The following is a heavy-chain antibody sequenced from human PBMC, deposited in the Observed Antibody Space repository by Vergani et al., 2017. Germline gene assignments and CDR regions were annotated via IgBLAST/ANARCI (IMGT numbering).Heavy chain of an antibody. CDR1: RFIFNDYY. D-gene: IGHD3-22*01. Sequence: QVQLEESGGGLVKPGGSLRLSCAASRFIFNDYYMSWIRQAPGKGLEWVAYISSSGSTIYYADSVKGRFSISRDNAKTSLYLQMNSLRAEDTAVYYCARDQYDYDSSGYYSAYYHYGMDVWGQGTTVTVPS. CDR2: ISSSGSTI. J-gene: IGHJ6*02. CDR3: ARDQYDYDSSGYYSAYYHYGMDV. V-gene: IGHV3-11*01.